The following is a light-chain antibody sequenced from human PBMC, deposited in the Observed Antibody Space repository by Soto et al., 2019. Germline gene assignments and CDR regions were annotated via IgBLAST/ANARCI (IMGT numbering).Light chain of an antibody. J-gene: IGKJ5*01. V-gene: IGKV3-11*01. Sequence: EIVLTQSPATLSLSPGERATLSCRASQSVGSYLAWYQQKPGQFPRLVIYDASIRDTGIQARFSGSGSGTDLTLTISSLEPEDFGVFYCQQRHLWPITFGQGTRVEIK. CDR3: QQRHLWPIT. CDR2: DAS. CDR1: QSVGSY.